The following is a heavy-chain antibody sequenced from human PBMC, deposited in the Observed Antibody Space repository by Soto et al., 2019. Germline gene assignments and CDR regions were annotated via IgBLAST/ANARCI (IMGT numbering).Heavy chain of an antibody. CDR2: IIPIFGTA. CDR1: GGTFSSYA. V-gene: IGHV1-69*06. Sequence: QVQLVQSGAEVKKPGSSVKVSCKASGGTFSSYAISWVRQAPGQGLEWMGGIIPIFGTANYAQKFQGRVTITADKSTSSGYVELSSLRCEDPDVYFCARGGGIVGVVAATHSEGGMDVWGQGTTVTVSS. J-gene: IGHJ6*02. D-gene: IGHD2-15*01. CDR3: ARGGGIVGVVAATHSEGGMDV.